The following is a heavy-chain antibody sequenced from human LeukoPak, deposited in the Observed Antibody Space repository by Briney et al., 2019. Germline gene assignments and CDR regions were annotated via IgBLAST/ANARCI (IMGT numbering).Heavy chain of an antibody. CDR1: GGSISSGGYY. Sequence: SETLSLTCTVSGGSISSGGYYWSWIRQQPGKGLEWIGYIYYSGSTNYNPSLKSQVTISVDTSKNQFSLKLSSVTAADTAVYYCARAAGPLAAPDFWGQGTPVTVSS. V-gene: IGHV4-61*08. J-gene: IGHJ4*02. CDR2: IYYSGST. CDR3: ARAAGPLAAPDF. D-gene: IGHD6-13*01.